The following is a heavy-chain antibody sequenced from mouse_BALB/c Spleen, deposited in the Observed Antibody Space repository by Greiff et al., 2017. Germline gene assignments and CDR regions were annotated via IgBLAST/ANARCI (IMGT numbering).Heavy chain of an antibody. V-gene: IGHV1-4*02. CDR1: GYTFTSYT. CDR3: ARLRYDFYYAMDY. CDR2: INPSSGYT. J-gene: IGHJ4*01. Sequence: QVQLQQSAAELARPGASVKMSCKASGYTFTSYTMHWVKQGPGQGLEWIGYINPSSGYTEYNQKFKDKTTLTADKSSSTAYMQLSSLTSEDSAVYYCARLRYDFYYAMDYWGQGTSVTVSS. D-gene: IGHD2-4*01.